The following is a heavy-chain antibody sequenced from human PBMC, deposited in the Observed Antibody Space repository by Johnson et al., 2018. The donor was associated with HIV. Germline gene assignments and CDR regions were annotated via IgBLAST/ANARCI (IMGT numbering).Heavy chain of an antibody. CDR1: GFTFSNYG. CDR2: ISYDGNNK. V-gene: IGHV3-30*18. J-gene: IGHJ3*02. Sequence: QEQLVESGGGVVQPGRSLRLSCAASGFTFSNYGMHWVRQAPGKGLEWVAVISYDGNNKYYTDSVKGRFTISRDNSKNTLYLQMNSQRAEDTAVYYCAKDQGYWGDDAFDIWGQGTMVTVSA. CDR3: AKDQGYWGDDAFDI. D-gene: IGHD7-27*01.